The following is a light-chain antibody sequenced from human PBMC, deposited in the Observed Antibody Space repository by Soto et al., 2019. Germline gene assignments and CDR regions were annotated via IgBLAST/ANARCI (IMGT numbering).Light chain of an antibody. J-gene: IGKJ2*01. CDR2: DAS. CDR3: QQRSTWTYT. Sequence: EIVLTQSPATLSLSPGERATLSCRASQSVSSYLAWYQQKPGQAPRLLIYDASSRATGIPARFSGSGSGTDFTLTISSLEPEDFAVYYCQQRSTWTYTFGQGTKLEIK. V-gene: IGKV3-11*01. CDR1: QSVSSY.